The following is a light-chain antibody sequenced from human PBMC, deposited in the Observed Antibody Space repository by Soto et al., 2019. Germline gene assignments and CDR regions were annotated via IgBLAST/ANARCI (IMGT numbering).Light chain of an antibody. CDR1: QGIRIW. V-gene: IGKV1-5*03. CDR2: KAS. CDR3: QQYNTYPWT. Sequence: DIQMTQSPSTLSASVGDRVTITGRASQGIRIWLAWYQQKPGKAPKLLIYKASSLQSGVPSRFSGSGSETEFTLTISSLQPDDFATYFCQQYNTYPWTFGQVTKVEIK. J-gene: IGKJ1*01.